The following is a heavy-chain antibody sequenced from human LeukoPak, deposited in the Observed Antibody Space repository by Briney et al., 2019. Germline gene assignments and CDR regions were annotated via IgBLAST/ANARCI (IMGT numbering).Heavy chain of an antibody. D-gene: IGHD3-22*01. CDR3: AKGSYYDSSGSFYFDY. CDR2: ISGSGDNT. Sequence: GGSLRLSCAASGFTFSSYAMDWVRQAPGKGLEWVSGISGSGDNTYYADSVKGRFTISRDNSKNTLYVQVNSLGTEDTAAYYCAKGSYYDSSGSFYFDYWGQGTLVTVSS. J-gene: IGHJ4*02. V-gene: IGHV3-23*01. CDR1: GFTFSSYA.